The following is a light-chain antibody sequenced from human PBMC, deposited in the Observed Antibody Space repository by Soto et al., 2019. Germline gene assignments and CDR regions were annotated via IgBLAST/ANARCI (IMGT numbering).Light chain of an antibody. V-gene: IGKV1-39*01. Sequence: DIQMTQTPSSLSASVGDRVTTTCRASQGITNYLNWYQLKPGKAPELLIYAASSLQSGVPSRFSGSGSGTDFTLTISCLQSEDFATYYCQQFNNYSLTFGGGTKVDIK. CDR2: AAS. J-gene: IGKJ4*01. CDR1: QGITNY. CDR3: QQFNNYSLT.